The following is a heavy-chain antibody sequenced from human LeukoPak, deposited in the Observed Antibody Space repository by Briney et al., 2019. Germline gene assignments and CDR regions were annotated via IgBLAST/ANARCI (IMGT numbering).Heavy chain of an antibody. D-gene: IGHD3-10*01. CDR1: GYTLTSYA. CDR3: ASFLDGSGSPLDY. J-gene: IGHJ4*02. V-gene: IGHV1-3*01. Sequence: ASVKVSCKASGYTLTSYAMHWVRQAPGQRLEWMGWINAGNGNTKYSQKFQGRVTITRDTPASTAYMELSSLRSEDTAVYYCASFLDGSGSPLDYWGQGTLVTVSS. CDR2: INAGNGNT.